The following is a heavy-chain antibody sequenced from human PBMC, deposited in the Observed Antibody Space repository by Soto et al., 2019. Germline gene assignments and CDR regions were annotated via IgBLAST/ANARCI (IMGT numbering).Heavy chain of an antibody. CDR2: VSPYSNIT. CDR3: ARNGERDLGLNYYFYYGMDV. J-gene: IGHJ6*02. V-gene: IGHV1-18*01. CDR1: DYIFTTYG. Sequence: QMQLVQSGAEVKKPGASVTVSCKASDYIFTTYGISWVRQAPGQRLEWMGWVSPYSNITNYAQKFQGRVTMTTETSTSTVYMELRSLRSDDTAMYYGARNGERDLGLNYYFYYGMDVWGQGTSVTVSS. D-gene: IGHD3-10*01.